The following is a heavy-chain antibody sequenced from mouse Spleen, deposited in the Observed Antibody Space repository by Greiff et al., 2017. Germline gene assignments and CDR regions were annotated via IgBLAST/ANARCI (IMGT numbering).Heavy chain of an antibody. D-gene: IGHD2-12*01. CDR1: GFSLTSYG. J-gene: IGHJ4*01. Sequence: VKVVESGPGLVAPSQSLSITCTISGFSLTSYGVHWVRQPPGKGLEWLVVIWSDGSTTYNSALKSRLSISKDNSKSQVFLKVNSLQADDTAMYYCARHGYYSYGMDYWGQGTSVTVSS. V-gene: IGHV2-6-1*01. CDR2: IWSDGST. CDR3: ARHGYYSYGMDY.